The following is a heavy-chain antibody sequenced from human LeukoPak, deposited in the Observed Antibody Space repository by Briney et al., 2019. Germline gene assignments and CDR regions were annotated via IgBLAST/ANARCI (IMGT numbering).Heavy chain of an antibody. V-gene: IGHV1-69*06. CDR3: ARNAYCGGDCPLYYYYYYMDV. Sequence: SVKVSCKASGGTFSSYAISWVRQAPGQGLEWMGGIIPIFGTANYAQKFQGRVTITADKSTSTAYMELSSLRSEDTAVYYCARNAYCGGDCPLYYYYYYMDVWGKGTTVTISS. D-gene: IGHD2-21*02. J-gene: IGHJ6*03. CDR1: GGTFSSYA. CDR2: IIPIFGTA.